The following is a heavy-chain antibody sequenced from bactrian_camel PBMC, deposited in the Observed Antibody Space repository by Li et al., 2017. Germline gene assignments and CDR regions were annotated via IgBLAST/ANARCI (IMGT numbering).Heavy chain of an antibody. CDR1: EWKYKHSDMYC. V-gene: IGHV3S63*01. J-gene: IGHJ4*01. Sequence: HVQLVESGGGSIQSGGSLRLSCVFTEWKYKHSDMYCMAWFRQPPGREREGVALIAREDGSTQYADSVKGRFTISRGIDLKTLFLLMTNLKPDDTAMYYCARLRRGIPAESALGTPNAVDIWGQGTQVTVS. CDR3: ARLRRGIPAESALGTPNAVDI. D-gene: IGHD1*01. CDR2: IAREDGST.